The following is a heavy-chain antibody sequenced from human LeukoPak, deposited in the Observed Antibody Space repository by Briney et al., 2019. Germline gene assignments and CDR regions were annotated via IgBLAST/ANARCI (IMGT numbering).Heavy chain of an antibody. V-gene: IGHV3-23*01. CDR2: ISGSGYST. CDR3: AKDLRLYGAPPPPPDN. CDR1: GFTFSSYA. Sequence: GGSLRLSCAASGFTFSSYAMSWVRQAPGKGLEWVSGISGSGYSTYSADSVKGRFTISRDNSKNTLYLHMNSLRAEDTAVYYCAKDLRLYGAPPPPPDNWGQGTLVTVSS. J-gene: IGHJ4*02. D-gene: IGHD2-8*01.